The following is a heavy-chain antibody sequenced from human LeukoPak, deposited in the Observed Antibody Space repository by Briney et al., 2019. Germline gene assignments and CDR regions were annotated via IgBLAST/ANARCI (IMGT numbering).Heavy chain of an antibody. V-gene: IGHV3-23*01. CDR3: AGRPTGYSSGYIH. D-gene: IGHD5-18*01. Sequence: AGGSLRLSCVASGLTFSNYAVSWVRQAPEKGLDWVSVISGSAHKIRYADSVKGRFTISRDNSENIVYLQMNNLRVEDTAVYYCAGRPTGYSSGYIHWGQGTLVTVSS. CDR1: GLTFSNYA. CDR2: ISGSAHKI. J-gene: IGHJ4*02.